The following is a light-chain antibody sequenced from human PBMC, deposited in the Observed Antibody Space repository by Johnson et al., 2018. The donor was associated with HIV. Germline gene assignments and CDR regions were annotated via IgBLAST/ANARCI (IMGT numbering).Light chain of an antibody. CDR3: GTWDSSLSAHYV. Sequence: QSVLTQPPSASAAPGQKVTISCSGSSSDMGNYAVSWYQQLPGTAPKLLIYDNNKRPSGIPDRFSGSKSGTSATLGITGLQTGDEADYYCGTWDSSLSAHYVFGTGTKVTVL. CDR1: SSDMGNYA. CDR2: DNN. J-gene: IGLJ1*01. V-gene: IGLV1-51*01.